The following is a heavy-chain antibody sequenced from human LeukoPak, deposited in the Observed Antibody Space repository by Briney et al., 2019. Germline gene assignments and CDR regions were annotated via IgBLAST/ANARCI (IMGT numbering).Heavy chain of an antibody. CDR3: AYDFWSGYYRDFDY. CDR2: ISGSGGST. V-gene: IGHV3-23*01. D-gene: IGHD3-3*01. CDR1: GFTFSSYA. J-gene: IGHJ4*02. Sequence: GGSLRLSCAASGFTFSSYAMSWVRQAPGKGLEWVSAISGSGGSTYNADSVKGRFTISRDNSKNTLYLQMNSLRAEDTAVYYCAYDFWSGYYRDFDYWGQGTLVTVSS.